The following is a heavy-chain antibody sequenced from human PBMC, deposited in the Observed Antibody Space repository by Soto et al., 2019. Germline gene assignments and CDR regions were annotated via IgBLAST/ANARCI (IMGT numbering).Heavy chain of an antibody. CDR3: ARDPLPLRRGRPGSWFDP. V-gene: IGHV3-11*06. D-gene: IGHD4-17*01. J-gene: IGHJ5*02. Sequence: QVQLVESGGGLVKPGGSLRLSCAASGFTFSDYYMSWIRQAPGKGLEWVSYISSSSSYTNYADSVKGRFTISRDNAKNSLYLQMNSLRAEDTAVYYCARDPLPLRRGRPGSWFDPWGQGTLVTVSS. CDR2: ISSSSSYT. CDR1: GFTFSDYY.